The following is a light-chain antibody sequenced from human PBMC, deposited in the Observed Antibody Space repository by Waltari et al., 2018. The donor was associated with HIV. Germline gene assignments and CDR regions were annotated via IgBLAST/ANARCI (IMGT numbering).Light chain of an antibody. J-gene: IGLJ2*01. CDR2: DNN. Sequence: QSALTQPPSVSGAPGKSVTISCSGSNSNIGAGFDVHWYQQVPGTAPRLLIYDNNKRPSGVPDRFSGSKSGTSASLAINGLQSEDEADYYCQSYDSRLSGSVVFGGGTKVTVL. CDR1: NSNIGAGFD. CDR3: QSYDSRLSGSVV. V-gene: IGLV1-40*01.